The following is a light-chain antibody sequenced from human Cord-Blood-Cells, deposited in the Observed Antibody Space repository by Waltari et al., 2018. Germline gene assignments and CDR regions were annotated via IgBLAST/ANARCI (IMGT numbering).Light chain of an antibody. CDR2: DAS. Sequence: EIVLTQSPATLSLSPGERATLSCRASQSVSSYLAWYQQKPGQAPRLLIYDASNRATGIPARFSGSGSGTDFTLTISSREPEDFAVYYCQQRSNWPPGLTFGQGTRLAIK. CDR3: QQRSNWPPGLT. J-gene: IGKJ5*01. CDR1: QSVSSY. V-gene: IGKV3-11*01.